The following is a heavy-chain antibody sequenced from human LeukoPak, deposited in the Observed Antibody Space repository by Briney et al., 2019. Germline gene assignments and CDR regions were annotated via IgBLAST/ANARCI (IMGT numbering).Heavy chain of an antibody. CDR2: VYYSGST. CDR3: ARVGVVPAAEFDY. J-gene: IGHJ4*02. CDR1: GGSISSYY. V-gene: IGHV4-59*01. D-gene: IGHD2-2*01. Sequence: SETLSLTCTVSGGSISSYYWSWIRQPPGKGLEWIGYVYYSGSTNYNPSLKSRVTISVDTSKNQFSLKLSSVTAADTAVYYCARVGVVPAAEFDYWGQGTLVTVSS.